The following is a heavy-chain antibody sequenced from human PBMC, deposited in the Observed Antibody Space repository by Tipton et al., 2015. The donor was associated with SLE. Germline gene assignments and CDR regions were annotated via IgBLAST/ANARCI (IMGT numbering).Heavy chain of an antibody. CDR1: GFTFDDYA. V-gene: IGHV3-9*01. CDR3: AKSGSSSAYYYYGMDV. J-gene: IGHJ6*02. Sequence: SLRLSCAASGFTFDDYAMHWARQAPRKGLEWVSGISWNSGSIGYADSVKGRFTITRDNANNSLYLQMNSLRGEDTALYYCAKSGSSSAYYYYGMDVSAKGPRSPSP. D-gene: IGHD6-6*01. CDR2: ISWNSGSI.